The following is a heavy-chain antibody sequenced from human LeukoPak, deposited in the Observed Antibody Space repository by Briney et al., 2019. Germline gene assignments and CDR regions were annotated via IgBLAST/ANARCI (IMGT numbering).Heavy chain of an antibody. V-gene: IGHV3-7*03. D-gene: IGHD3-10*01. Sequence: GGSLRLSCAASGFTFSSYGMHWVRQAPGKGLEWVANIKQDGSEKYYVDSVKGRFTISRDNAKNSLYLQMNSLRAEDTAVYYCARFYGLDYWGQGTLVTVSS. CDR3: ARFYGLDY. J-gene: IGHJ4*02. CDR2: IKQDGSEK. CDR1: GFTFSSYG.